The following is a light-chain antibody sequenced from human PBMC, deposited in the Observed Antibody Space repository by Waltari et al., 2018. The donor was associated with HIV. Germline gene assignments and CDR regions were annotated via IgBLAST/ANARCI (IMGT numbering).Light chain of an antibody. CDR3: AAWDDSLNGQGV. CDR2: HNN. J-gene: IGLJ2*01. Sequence: QSVLTQPPSASGTPGQRVTISCSGSSSNIGSNTVNWYQHLPGTAPKLLIYHNNQRPSGFPDRFSGSKSGTSASLAISGLQSEDEADYYCAAWDDSLNGQGVFGGGTKLTVL. V-gene: IGLV1-44*01. CDR1: SSNIGSNT.